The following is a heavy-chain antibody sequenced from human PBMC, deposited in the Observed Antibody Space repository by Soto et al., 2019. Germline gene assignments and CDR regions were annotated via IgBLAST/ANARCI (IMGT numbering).Heavy chain of an antibody. CDR2: IHDSGST. Sequence: SETLSLTCTVSGGSIKNYYWSWIRQPPGKGLEWIAYIHDSGSTNYNPSLKSRVTISVDSSKNQFSLKLTSVTAADTAVYYCARDRGYSYGLYGLEVWGQGTTVTVSS. J-gene: IGHJ6*02. D-gene: IGHD5-18*01. V-gene: IGHV4-59*01. CDR1: GGSIKNYY. CDR3: ARDRGYSYGLYGLEV.